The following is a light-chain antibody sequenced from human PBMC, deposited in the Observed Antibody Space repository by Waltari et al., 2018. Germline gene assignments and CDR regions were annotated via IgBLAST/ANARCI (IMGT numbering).Light chain of an antibody. CDR2: VNSDGSH. CDR3: QTGGHGTWV. CDR1: SGHSSNV. J-gene: IGLJ3*02. V-gene: IGLV4-69*02. Sequence: QLALTQLPSASASLGASVKLTCTLNSGHSSNVVAWLQQQPEKGPRYLMKVNSDGSHSKGDDIPDRFSGSGSGAERYLTISSLQSEDEADYYCQTGGHGTWVFGGGTKLTVL.